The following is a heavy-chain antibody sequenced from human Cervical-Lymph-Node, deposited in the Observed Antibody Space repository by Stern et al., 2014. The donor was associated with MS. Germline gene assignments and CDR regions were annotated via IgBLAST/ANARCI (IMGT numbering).Heavy chain of an antibody. CDR2: IGTADDT. J-gene: IGHJ4*02. CDR1: GFTFSSYD. CDR3: ARFDSWKGTFDY. Sequence: VQLVESGGGLVQPGGSLRLSCAASGFTFSSYDMHWVRQATGKGLEWVSAIGTADDTYYPGSVKGRFTISRENAKNSLYLQMNSLRAGDTAVYYCARFDSWKGTFDYWGQGTLVTVSS. D-gene: IGHD1-1*01. V-gene: IGHV3-13*01.